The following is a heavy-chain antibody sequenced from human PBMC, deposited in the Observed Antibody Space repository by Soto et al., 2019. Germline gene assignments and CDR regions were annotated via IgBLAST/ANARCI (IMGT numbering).Heavy chain of an antibody. D-gene: IGHD1-7*01. CDR2: INPKGGGT. J-gene: IGHJ5*01. Sequence: GASVRVSCKASGYTFSDYYIHWVRQAPGQGLEWMGWINPKGGGTKYAPKFQGGVTMTRDTSITTAYMELSRLRSGDPAVYYCAREPATTKPEGAESWGKGNMVPLSA. CDR1: GYTFSDYY. CDR3: AREPATTKPEGAES. V-gene: IGHV1-2*02.